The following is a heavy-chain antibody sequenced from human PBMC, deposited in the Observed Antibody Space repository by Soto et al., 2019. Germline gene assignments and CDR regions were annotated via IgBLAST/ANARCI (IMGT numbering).Heavy chain of an antibody. CDR1: GFTFSNYA. V-gene: IGHV3-23*01. J-gene: IGHJ4*02. CDR2: ISGSGGST. CDR3: AKPTTGDSDY. Sequence: EVQLLESGGGLVQPGGSLRLACAASGFTFSNYAMSWVRQAPGKGLEWVSGISGSGGSTYYADSVKGRFTISRDNSKNTLYLQMKSLRAGDKGVYYCAKPTTGDSDYWGQGTLVTVSS. D-gene: IGHD7-27*01.